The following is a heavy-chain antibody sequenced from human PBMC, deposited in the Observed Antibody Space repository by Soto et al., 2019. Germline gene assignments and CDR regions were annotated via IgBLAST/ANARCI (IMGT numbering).Heavy chain of an antibody. CDR1: GFTFSSYA. J-gene: IGHJ4*02. CDR2: ISYDGSNK. D-gene: IGHD3-22*01. Sequence: GGSLRLSCAASGFTFSSYAMHWVRHAPGKGLWWVAVISYDGSNKYYADSVKGRFTISRDNSKNTLYLQMNSLRAEDTAVYYCARERLYYDSSGYPATIFDYWGQGTLVTVSS. V-gene: IGHV3-30-3*01. CDR3: ARERLYYDSSGYPATIFDY.